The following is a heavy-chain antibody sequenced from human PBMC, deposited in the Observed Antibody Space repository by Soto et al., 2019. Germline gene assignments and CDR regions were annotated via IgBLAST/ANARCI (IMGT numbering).Heavy chain of an antibody. J-gene: IGHJ4*02. CDR1: GFTFSSYA. CDR3: AKSSGGARQVNPLDY. CDR2: ISGSGGST. D-gene: IGHD6-25*01. V-gene: IGHV3-23*01. Sequence: GGSLRLSCAASGFTFSSYAMSWVRQAPGKGLEWVSAISGSGGSTYYADSVKGRFTISRDNSKNTLYLQMNSLRAEDTAVYYCAKSSGGARQVNPLDYWGQGTLVTSPQ.